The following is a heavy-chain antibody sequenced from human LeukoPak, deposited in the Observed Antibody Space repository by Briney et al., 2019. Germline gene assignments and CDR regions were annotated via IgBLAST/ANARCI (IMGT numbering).Heavy chain of an antibody. Sequence: GGSLRLSCAASGFTFSSYAMHWVRQAPGKGLEWVAVISYDGSNKYYADSVKGRFTISRDNSKNTLYLQMNSLRAEDTAVYYCARSFGSWELLYYFDYWGQGTLVTVSS. D-gene: IGHD1-26*01. CDR3: ARSFGSWELLYYFDY. CDR1: GFTFSSYA. V-gene: IGHV3-30*04. CDR2: ISYDGSNK. J-gene: IGHJ4*02.